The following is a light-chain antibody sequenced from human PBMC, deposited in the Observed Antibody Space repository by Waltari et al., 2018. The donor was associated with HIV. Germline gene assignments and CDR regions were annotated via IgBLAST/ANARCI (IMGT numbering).Light chain of an antibody. CDR2: DAA. V-gene: IGKV3D-15*01. J-gene: IGKJ2*01. CDR1: QSLSNH. CDR3: QHYDDWPPGTT. Sequence: EIVMTQSPATLSVSPGPRVTLSRRASQSLSNHLAWYQHSPGQAPRLLIYDAATRPSGIPARFSGSGSGTEFTLTISSLQPEDFAIYFCQHYDDWPPGTTFGQGTMLEIK.